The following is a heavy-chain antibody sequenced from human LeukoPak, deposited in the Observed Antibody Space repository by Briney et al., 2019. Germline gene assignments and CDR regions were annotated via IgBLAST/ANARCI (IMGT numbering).Heavy chain of an antibody. D-gene: IGHD3-22*01. CDR3: AKWSYDSSGYYYFPFDY. CDR2: ISGSGGST. V-gene: IGHV3-23*01. Sequence: GGSLRLSCAASGFTFSSYAMSWVRQAPGKGLEWASAISGSGGSTYYADSVKGRFTISRDNSKNTLYLQMNSLRAEDTAVYYCAKWSYDSSGYYYFPFDYWGQGTLVTVSS. CDR1: GFTFSSYA. J-gene: IGHJ4*02.